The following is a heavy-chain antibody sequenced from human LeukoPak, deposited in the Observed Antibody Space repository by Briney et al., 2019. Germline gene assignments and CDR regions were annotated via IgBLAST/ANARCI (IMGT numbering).Heavy chain of an antibody. V-gene: IGHV4-31*03. CDR1: GGSISSGGYY. J-gene: IGHJ1*01. D-gene: IGHD6-13*01. CDR3: ATLARGYSSSWYISH. Sequence: SQTLSLTCTVSGGSISSGGYYWRWSRQHPGKGPEWFVYIYYSGSTYYNQSLKSRVPRPVDSSTNKFSLMLSTVTAADTAVNYCATLARGYSSSWYISHWGQGTLVTVSS. CDR2: IYYSGST.